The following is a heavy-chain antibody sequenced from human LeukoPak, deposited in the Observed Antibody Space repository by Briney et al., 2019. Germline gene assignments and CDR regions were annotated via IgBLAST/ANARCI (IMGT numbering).Heavy chain of an antibody. J-gene: IGHJ4*02. CDR1: GFTFSSFW. CDR2: INTDETST. Sequence: GGSLRLSCAASGFTFSSFWMHWVRQAPGKGLVWVSRINTDETSTSYADSVKGRFTISRDNAKNSLYLQMNSLTVEDTAVYYCARDNTYYSGSRYYDRFDYWGQGTLVTVSS. CDR3: ARDNTYYSGSRYYDRFDY. D-gene: IGHD2-15*01. V-gene: IGHV3-74*01.